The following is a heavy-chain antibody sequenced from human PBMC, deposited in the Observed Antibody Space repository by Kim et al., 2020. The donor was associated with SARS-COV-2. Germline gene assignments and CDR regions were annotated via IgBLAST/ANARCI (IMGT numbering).Heavy chain of an antibody. CDR3: ARDCSGGSCYSLAYYYYGMDV. CDR2: ISSSSSYI. J-gene: IGHJ6*02. Sequence: GGSLRLSCAASGFTFSSYSMNWVRQAPGKGLEWVSSISSSSSYIYYADSVKGRFTISRDNAKNSLYLQMNSLRAEDTAVYYCARDCSGGSCYSLAYYYYGMDVWGQGTTVTVSS. CDR1: GFTFSSYS. D-gene: IGHD2-15*01. V-gene: IGHV3-21*01.